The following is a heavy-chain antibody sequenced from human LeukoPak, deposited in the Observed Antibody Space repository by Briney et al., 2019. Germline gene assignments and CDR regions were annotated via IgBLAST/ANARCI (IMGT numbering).Heavy chain of an antibody. D-gene: IGHD4-17*01. J-gene: IGHJ4*02. Sequence: GGSMRLSCAASGFTFSSHAMHWVRQAPGKGLEWLTFISYTGRDKYYADSVKGRFTTSRDNSKNTLYLQMNSLRAEDTALYYCARDSSMTPVTMDFDYCGQGTLVTVSS. CDR1: GFTFSSHA. CDR3: ARDSSMTPVTMDFDY. V-gene: IGHV3-30*04. CDR2: ISYTGRDK.